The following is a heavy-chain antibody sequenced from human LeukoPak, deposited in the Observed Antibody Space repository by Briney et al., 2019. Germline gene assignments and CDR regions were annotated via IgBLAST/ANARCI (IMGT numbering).Heavy chain of an antibody. CDR1: GGSFSGYY. D-gene: IGHD4-17*01. Sequence: SETLSLTCAVYGGSFSGYYWSWIRQPPGKGLEWIGEINHSGSTNYNPYLKSRVTISVDTSKNQFSLKLSSVTAADTAVYYCARSYGDYVWFSAFDIWGQGTMVTVSS. CDR3: ARSYGDYVWFSAFDI. V-gene: IGHV4-34*01. J-gene: IGHJ3*02. CDR2: INHSGST.